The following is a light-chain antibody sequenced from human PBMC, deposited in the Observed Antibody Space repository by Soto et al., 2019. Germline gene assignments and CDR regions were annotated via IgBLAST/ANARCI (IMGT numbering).Light chain of an antibody. Sequence: EIVLTQSPGTLSLSPGERATLSCRASQSVSSSYLVWYQQKPGQAPRLLIYGASSRATGIPDRFSGSGSGTDFTLTISRLEPEDFAVYYCQQYNNWPPITFGQGTRLEIK. CDR2: GAS. J-gene: IGKJ5*01. CDR3: QQYNNWPPIT. CDR1: QSVSSSY. V-gene: IGKV3-20*01.